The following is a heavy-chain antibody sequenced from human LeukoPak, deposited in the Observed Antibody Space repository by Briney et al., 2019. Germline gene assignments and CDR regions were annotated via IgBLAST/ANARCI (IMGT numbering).Heavy chain of an antibody. CDR3: AKAVPGIALDY. J-gene: IGHJ4*02. CDR2: ITGSGGST. D-gene: IGHD6-13*01. V-gene: IGHV3-23*01. Sequence: GGSLRLSCAASRFTFSSYSMNWVRQAPGKGLEWVSSITGSGGSTYYADSVKGRFTISRDDSKNTLFLQMNSLTVEDTAVYYCAKAVPGIALDYWGQGTLVTVSS. CDR1: RFTFSSYS.